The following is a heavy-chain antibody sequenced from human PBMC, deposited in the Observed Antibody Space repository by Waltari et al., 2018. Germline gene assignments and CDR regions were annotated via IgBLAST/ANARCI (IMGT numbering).Heavy chain of an antibody. V-gene: IGHV4-39*01. J-gene: IGHJ4*02. CDR2: IYYSGST. Sequence: QLQLQESGPGLVKPSETLSLTCTVSGGSISSSSYYWGWIRQPPGTGLEWIGIIYYSGSTYYHPSLNTRVTLSVDTSKNQCSLKLSSVTAADTAVYYCASPGALRFLEWSSGDDYWGQGTLVTVSS. D-gene: IGHD3-3*01. CDR1: GGSISSSSYY. CDR3: ASPGALRFLEWSSGDDY.